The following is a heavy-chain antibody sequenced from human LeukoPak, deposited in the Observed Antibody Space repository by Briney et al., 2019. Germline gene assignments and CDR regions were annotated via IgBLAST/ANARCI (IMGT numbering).Heavy chain of an antibody. Sequence: PGRSLRLSCAASGFTFSSYAMHWVRQAPGKGLEWVAVISYDGSNKYYADSVKGRFTISRGNSKNTLYLQMNSLRAEDTAVYYCARDPRDFGVVTRAVDYWGQGTLVTVSS. J-gene: IGHJ4*02. CDR1: GFTFSSYA. CDR3: ARDPRDFGVVTRAVDY. CDR2: ISYDGSNK. V-gene: IGHV3-30*04. D-gene: IGHD3-3*01.